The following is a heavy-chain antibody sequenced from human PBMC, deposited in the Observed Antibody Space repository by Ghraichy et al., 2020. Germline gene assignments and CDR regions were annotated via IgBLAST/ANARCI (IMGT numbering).Heavy chain of an antibody. J-gene: IGHJ6*03. V-gene: IGHV3-30*02. CDR3: ASKYYDFWSGYSGVHMDV. Sequence: GGSLRLSCAASGFTFSSYGMHWVRQAPGKGLEWVAFIRYDGSDKYYADSVKGRFTISRDNSKNTLYLQMNSLRAEDTAVYYCASKYYDFWSGYSGVHMDVWGKGTTVTVSS. CDR2: IRYDGSDK. D-gene: IGHD3-3*01. CDR1: GFTFSSYG.